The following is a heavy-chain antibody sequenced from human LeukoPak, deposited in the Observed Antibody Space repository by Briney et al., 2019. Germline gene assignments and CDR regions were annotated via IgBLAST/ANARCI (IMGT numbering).Heavy chain of an antibody. CDR3: SLWREDLTGYSPLDF. CDR1: GFSFGDFA. V-gene: IGHV3-49*04. Sequence: GGSLRVSCTGSGFSFGDFALSWVRQAPGKGLEWVGFIRSQSYGEMTYYAASVKGRFSLSRDNSKSIAYLRMSSLKTEDTAVYYCSLWREDLTGYSPLDFCGQGSLVSVYS. CDR2: IRSQSYGEMT. J-gene: IGHJ4*02. D-gene: IGHD3-22*01.